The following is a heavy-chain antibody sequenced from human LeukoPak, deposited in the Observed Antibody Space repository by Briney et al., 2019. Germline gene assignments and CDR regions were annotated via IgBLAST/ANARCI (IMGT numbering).Heavy chain of an antibody. CDR3: ARDRDLYYGSGSYRACAFDI. D-gene: IGHD3-10*01. V-gene: IGHV1-69*04. J-gene: IGHJ3*02. Sequence: GSSVKVSYKASGGTFSSYAISWVRQAPGQGLEWMGRIIPILGIANYAQKFQGRVTITADKSTSTAYMELSSLRSEDTAVYYCARDRDLYYGSGSYRACAFDIWGQGTMVTVSS. CDR2: IIPILGIA. CDR1: GGTFSSYA.